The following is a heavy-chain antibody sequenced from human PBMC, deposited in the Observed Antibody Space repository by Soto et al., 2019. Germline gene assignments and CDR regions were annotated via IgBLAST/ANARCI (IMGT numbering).Heavy chain of an antibody. CDR2: IVPIFGPE. CDR1: GGTFSTSA. J-gene: IGHJ4*02. CDR3: ARGLEDITGWRYFDY. V-gene: IGHV1-69*01. D-gene: IGHD3-10*01. Sequence: QVRLVQSGPEVRKPGFSVKVSCKASGGTFSTSAISWVRQAPGQGLEWMGGIVPIFGPEKYAPKFQGRVTMTADESTNTLYVELGSLRSEGTAVYYCARGLEDITGWRYFDYWGQGTLVTVSS.